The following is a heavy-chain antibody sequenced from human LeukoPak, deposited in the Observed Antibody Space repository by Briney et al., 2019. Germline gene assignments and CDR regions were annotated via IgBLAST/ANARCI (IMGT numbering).Heavy chain of an antibody. CDR2: INQDGSGK. D-gene: IGHD6-13*01. J-gene: IGHJ4*02. V-gene: IGHV3-7*01. CDR1: GFTFSHYW. Sequence: GGSLRLSCAASGFTFSHYWMSWVRQAPGKGLEWVANINQDGSGKYCVDSVEGRFTISRDNAKNSLSLQMNSLRAEDTALYYCARAASIGTVDYWGLGTLVTVSS. CDR3: ARAASIGTVDY.